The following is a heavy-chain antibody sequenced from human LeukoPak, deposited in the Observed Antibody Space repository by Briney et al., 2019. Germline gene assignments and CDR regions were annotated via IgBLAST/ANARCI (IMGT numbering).Heavy chain of an antibody. Sequence: KPSETLSLTCTVSSASISSYYWSWLRQPPGKGLEWIGYIYYSGSTNYNPSLKSRVTISVDTSKNQFSLKLSSVTAADTAVYYCARGSSSWYLTSYYYYGMDVWGKGTTVTVSS. V-gene: IGHV4-59*01. CDR3: ARGSSSWYLTSYYYYGMDV. D-gene: IGHD6-13*01. J-gene: IGHJ6*04. CDR2: IYYSGST. CDR1: SASISSYY.